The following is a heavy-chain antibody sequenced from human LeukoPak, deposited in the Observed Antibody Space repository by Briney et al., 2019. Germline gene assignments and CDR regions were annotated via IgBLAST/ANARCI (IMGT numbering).Heavy chain of an antibody. Sequence: SETLSLTCIVSGGSISSSNSYWGWIRQPPGKGLEWIGSISYTGSTYYNPSLKSRVTISVDTSKNQFSLKLSSVTAADTAVYYCAMGLWSAFDIWGQGTMVTVSS. CDR2: ISYTGST. V-gene: IGHV4-39*07. CDR1: GGSISSSNSY. CDR3: AMGLWSAFDI. D-gene: IGHD4/OR15-4a*01. J-gene: IGHJ3*02.